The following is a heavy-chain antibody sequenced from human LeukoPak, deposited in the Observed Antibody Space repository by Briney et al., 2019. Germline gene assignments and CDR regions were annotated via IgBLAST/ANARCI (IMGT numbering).Heavy chain of an antibody. V-gene: IGHV3-7*01. CDR1: GFAFSSYW. CDR2: VRQDGNQN. Sequence: GGSLRLSCAVSGFAFSSYWMTWVRQAPGKGLEWGASVRQDGNQNYYVDSVKGRFTIYRDNAEKSVYLQINSLRGDDTAVYYCARDLSLGAPGGFDYWGQGTMVTVSS. J-gene: IGHJ4*02. CDR3: ARDLSLGAPGGFDY. D-gene: IGHD3-16*01.